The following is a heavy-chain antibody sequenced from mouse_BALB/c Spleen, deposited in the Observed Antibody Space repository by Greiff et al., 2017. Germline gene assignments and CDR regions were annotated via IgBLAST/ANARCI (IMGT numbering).Heavy chain of an antibody. V-gene: IGHV1-82*01. J-gene: IGHJ2*01. Sequence: QVQLQQSGPELVKPGASVKISCKASGYAFSSSWMNWVKQRPGQGLEWIGRIYTGDGDTNYNGKFKGKATLTADKSSSTAYMQLSSLTSVDSAVYFCARSGDGHYFDYWGQGTTLTVSS. D-gene: IGHD2-3*01. CDR3: ARSGDGHYFDY. CDR2: IYTGDGDT. CDR1: GYAFSSSW.